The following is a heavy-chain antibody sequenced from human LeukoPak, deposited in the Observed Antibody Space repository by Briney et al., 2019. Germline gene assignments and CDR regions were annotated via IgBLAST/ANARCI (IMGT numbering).Heavy chain of an antibody. Sequence: ALVKLSCKASGYTFTSYDINWGRQATGQGLGWWGWMNPYSVNTGYEQKIPGRVTMTRNTSISTADMELNSLRSEDTAVYYCARDPSYCSSTSCSQPITYYYYYGMDVWGQGPTVTVS. CDR1: GYTFTSYD. D-gene: IGHD2-2*01. J-gene: IGHJ6*02. V-gene: IGHV1-8*01. CDR3: ARDPSYCSSTSCSQPITYYYYYGMDV. CDR2: MNPYSVNT.